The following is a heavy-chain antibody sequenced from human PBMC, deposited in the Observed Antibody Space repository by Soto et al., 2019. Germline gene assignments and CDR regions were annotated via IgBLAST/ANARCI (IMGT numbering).Heavy chain of an antibody. V-gene: IGHV2-26*01. CDR3: ARRHLAVAVSPWFDP. CDR1: GLSITDSEMG. J-gene: IGHJ5*02. CDR2: IDSSGEK. D-gene: IGHD6-19*01. Sequence: QVTLKESGPVLVNPTETLTLRCTASGLSITDSEMGVSWIRQPPGKALEWLAHIDSSGEKSYRTFLKSRLTISKDTSKSQIVLIMTNMDPADTATYYCARRHLAVAVSPWFDPWGQGILVTVSS.